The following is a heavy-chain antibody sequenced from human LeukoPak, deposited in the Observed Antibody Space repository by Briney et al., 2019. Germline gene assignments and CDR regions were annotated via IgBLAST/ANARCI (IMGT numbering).Heavy chain of an antibody. Sequence: ASVKVSCKASGGTFSSYAISWVRQAPGQGLEWMGGIIPIFGTANYAQKFQGRVTITTDKSTSTAYMELSSLRSEDTAVYYCARDQNDYDFWSGYYISRAGNNWFDPWGQGTLVTVSS. CDR1: GGTFSSYA. V-gene: IGHV1-69*05. CDR2: IIPIFGTA. D-gene: IGHD3-3*01. CDR3: ARDQNDYDFWSGYYISRAGNNWFDP. J-gene: IGHJ5*02.